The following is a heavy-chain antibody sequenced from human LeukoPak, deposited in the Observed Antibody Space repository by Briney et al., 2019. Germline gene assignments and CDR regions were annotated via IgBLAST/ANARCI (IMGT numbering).Heavy chain of an antibody. D-gene: IGHD3-9*01. Sequence: GGSLRLSCAASGFTFSSYSMNWVRQAPEKGLEWVSSISSSSSYIYYADSVKGRFTISRDNAKNSLYLQMNSLRAEDTAVYYCARVDYDILTGYPGGMDVWGQGTTVTVSS. CDR2: ISSSSSYI. J-gene: IGHJ6*02. V-gene: IGHV3-21*01. CDR3: ARVDYDILTGYPGGMDV. CDR1: GFTFSSYS.